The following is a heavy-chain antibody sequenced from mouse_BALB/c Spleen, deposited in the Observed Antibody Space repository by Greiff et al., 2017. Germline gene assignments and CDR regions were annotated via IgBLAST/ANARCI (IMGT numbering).Heavy chain of an antibody. V-gene: IGHV1-14*01. CDR2: INPYNDGT. CDR1: GYTFTSYV. D-gene: IGHD1-1*01. J-gene: IGHJ4*01. Sequence: VQLKESGPELVKPGASVKMSCKASGYTFTSYVMHWVKQKPGQGLEWIGYINPYNDGTKYNEKFKGKATLTSDKSSSTAYMELSSLTSEDSAVYYCAREAVVATRAMDYWGQGTSVTVSS. CDR3: AREAVVATRAMDY.